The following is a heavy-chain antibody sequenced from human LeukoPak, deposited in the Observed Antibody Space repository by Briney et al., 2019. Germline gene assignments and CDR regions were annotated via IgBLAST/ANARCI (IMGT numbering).Heavy chain of an antibody. V-gene: IGHV4-59*08. D-gene: IGHD3-10*01. CDR1: GDSIGGYF. CDR2: IRDDGTT. Sequence: SETLSLTCTVSGDSIGGYFWSWFRQPPGKSLEWIAYIRDDGTTNYNPSLKGRVTISIDTSKSQLSLRLTSVTAADTAVYYCARHKSSGTYPLDYWGQGGLVTVSS. CDR3: ARHKSSGTYPLDY. J-gene: IGHJ4*02.